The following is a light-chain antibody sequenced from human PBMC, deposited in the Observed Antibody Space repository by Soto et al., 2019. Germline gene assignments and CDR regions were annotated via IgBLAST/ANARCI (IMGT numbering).Light chain of an antibody. V-gene: IGKV3-15*01. Sequence: EIVMTQSPATLYVSPGERATLSCRASQSVSSNLAWYQQKPGQAPRLLIYGASTRATGIPARFSGSRSGTEFTLPISSLQSEDFAFYYCQHYNIWPRTFGQGTKVEI. J-gene: IGKJ1*01. CDR3: QHYNIWPRT. CDR2: GAS. CDR1: QSVSSN.